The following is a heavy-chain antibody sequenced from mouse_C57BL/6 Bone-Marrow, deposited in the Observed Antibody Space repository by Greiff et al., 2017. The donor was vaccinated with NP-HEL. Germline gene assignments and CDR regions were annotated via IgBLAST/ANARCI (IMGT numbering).Heavy chain of an antibody. CDR3: VTAQATLYAWFAY. V-gene: IGHV1-36*01. CDR1: GFTFTDYY. J-gene: IGHJ3*01. D-gene: IGHD3-2*02. CDR2: VYPYNGGT. Sequence: VQLQQSGPVLVKPGPSVKISCKASGFTFTDYYMHWVKQSHGKSLEWIGLVYPYNGGTSYNQKFKGKATLTVDTSSSTAYMELNSLTSEDSAVYYCVTAQATLYAWFAYWGQGTLVTVSA.